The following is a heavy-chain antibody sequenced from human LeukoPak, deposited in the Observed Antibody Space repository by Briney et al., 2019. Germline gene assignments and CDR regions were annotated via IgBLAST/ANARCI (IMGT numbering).Heavy chain of an antibody. CDR2: ISSSSSTI. CDR3: AKGGRGWYVNAFDI. CDR1: GFTFSSYS. V-gene: IGHV3-48*01. D-gene: IGHD6-19*01. J-gene: IGHJ3*02. Sequence: GGSLRLSCAASGFTFSSYSMNWVRQAPGKGLEWVSYISSSSSTIYYADSVKGRFTISRDNSKNTLYLQMNSLRAEDTAVYYCAKGGRGWYVNAFDIWGQGTMVTVSS.